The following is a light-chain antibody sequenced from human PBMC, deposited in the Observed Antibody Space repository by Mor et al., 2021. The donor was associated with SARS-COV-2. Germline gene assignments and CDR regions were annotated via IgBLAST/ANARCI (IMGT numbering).Light chain of an antibody. Sequence: DPKLIISDLTKRPSGVSDRFSGSKSGNTASLTISELQADDEADYYCYSYAGKNTFVFGTGTKVTVL. CDR2: DLT. V-gene: IGLV2-23*02. CDR3: YSYAGKNTFV. J-gene: IGLJ1*01.